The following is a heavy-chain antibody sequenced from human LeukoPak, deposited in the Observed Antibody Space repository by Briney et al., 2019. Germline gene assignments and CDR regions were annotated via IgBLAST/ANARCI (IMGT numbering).Heavy chain of an antibody. Sequence: SVKVSCKASGYTFTGYYMHWVRQAPGQGLEWMGWINPNSGGTNYAQKFQGRVTMTRDTSISTAYMELSRLRSDDTAVYYCAKDSSPIPPGIMVRGVIIWAESDAFDIWGQGTMVTVSS. V-gene: IGHV1-2*02. D-gene: IGHD3-10*01. CDR2: INPNSGGT. CDR1: GYTFTGYY. J-gene: IGHJ3*02. CDR3: AKDSSPIPPGIMVRGVIIWAESDAFDI.